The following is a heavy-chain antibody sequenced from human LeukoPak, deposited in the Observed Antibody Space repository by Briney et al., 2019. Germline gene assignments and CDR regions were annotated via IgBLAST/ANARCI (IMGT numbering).Heavy chain of an antibody. V-gene: IGHV4-38-2*02. CDR2: IYHSGDT. J-gene: IGHJ4*02. CDR1: GYSINSGYY. CDR3: ARGGEMAIPDDC. Sequence: KPSETLSLTCTVSGYSINSGYYWGWIRQPPGKGLEWIGSIYHSGDTYYNPSLKSRVTISRDTSKNQFSLKLSSVTAADTAVYYCARGGEMAIPDDCWGQGTLVTVSS. D-gene: IGHD5-24*01.